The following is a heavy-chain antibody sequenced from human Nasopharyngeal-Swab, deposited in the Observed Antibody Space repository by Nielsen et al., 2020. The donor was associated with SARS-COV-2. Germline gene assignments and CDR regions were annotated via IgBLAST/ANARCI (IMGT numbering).Heavy chain of an antibody. V-gene: IGHV3-21*01. Sequence: GESLKISCAASGFTFSSYSMNWVRQAPGKGLEWVSSISSSSSYIYYADSVKGRFTIPRDNAKNSLYLQMNSLRAEDTAVYYCARDGGYSGWELTDYWGQGTLVTVSS. CDR1: GFTFSSYS. J-gene: IGHJ4*02. CDR2: ISSSSSYI. D-gene: IGHD1-26*01. CDR3: ARDGGYSGWELTDY.